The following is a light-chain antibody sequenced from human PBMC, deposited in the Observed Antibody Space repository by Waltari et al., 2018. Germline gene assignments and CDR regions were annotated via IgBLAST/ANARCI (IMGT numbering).Light chain of an antibody. CDR1: SSGAGHDKL. CDR2: AVS. Sequence: QSALTQPASVSGSPGQSITISCTGTSSGAGHDKLLPWDQQHPGKAPKLMIYAVSKRPSGVSDRFSGSKSGDMASLTISGLQPEDEAEYFCSSYAGSSKGVFGGGTKVTVL. V-gene: IGLV2-23*02. CDR3: SSYAGSSKGV. J-gene: IGLJ2*01.